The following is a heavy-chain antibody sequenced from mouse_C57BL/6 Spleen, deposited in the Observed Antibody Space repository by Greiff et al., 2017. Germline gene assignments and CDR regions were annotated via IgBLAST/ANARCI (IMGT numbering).Heavy chain of an antibody. CDR1: GYTFTSYW. D-gene: IGHD1-1*01. CDR2: IHPNSGST. CDR3: ARGGSYYGSSYFDF. J-gene: IGHJ1*03. Sequence: QVQLQQPGAELVKPGASVKLSCKASGYTFTSYWMHWVKQRPGQGLEWIGMIHPNSGSTNYNEKFKSKATLTVDKSSSTAYMQLSSLTSEDSAVYYCARGGSYYGSSYFDFWGTGTTVTVSS. V-gene: IGHV1-64*01.